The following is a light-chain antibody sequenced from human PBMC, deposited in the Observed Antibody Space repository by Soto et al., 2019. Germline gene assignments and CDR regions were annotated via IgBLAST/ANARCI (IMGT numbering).Light chain of an antibody. J-gene: IGKJ5*01. CDR3: QQYGSSPIT. V-gene: IGKV3-20*01. CDR2: DAS. Sequence: EIVLTQSPATVSLSPGERATLSFMASQSVSSYLAWYQQKPGQAPRPLIYDASSRATGIPDRFSGSGSGTDFTLTISRLEPEDFAVYYCQQYGSSPITFGQGTRLEIK. CDR1: QSVSSY.